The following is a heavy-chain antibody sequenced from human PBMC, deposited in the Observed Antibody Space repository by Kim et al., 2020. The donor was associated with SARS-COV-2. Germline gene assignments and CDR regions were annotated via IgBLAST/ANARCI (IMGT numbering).Heavy chain of an antibody. Sequence: GGSLRLSCAASGFTFSSYAMSWVRQAPGKGLEWVAAICCSGSSKYYADSVKGRFTISRDNSKNTLYLQMNSLRAEDTAVYYCAKDPYSSSWYAEYFQHWGQGTLVTVSS. CDR3: AKDPYSSSWYAEYFQH. J-gene: IGHJ1*01. D-gene: IGHD6-13*01. CDR1: GFTFSSYA. V-gene: IGHV3-23*01. CDR2: ICCSGSSK.